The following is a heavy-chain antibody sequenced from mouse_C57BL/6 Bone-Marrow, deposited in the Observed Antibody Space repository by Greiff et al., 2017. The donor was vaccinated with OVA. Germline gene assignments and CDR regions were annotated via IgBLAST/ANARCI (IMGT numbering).Heavy chain of an antibody. CDR1: GYTFTDYY. J-gene: IGHJ2*01. V-gene: IGHV1-19*01. Sequence: EVQRVESGPVLVKPGASVKMSCKASGYTFTDYYMNWVKQSHGKSLEWIGVINPYNGGTSYNQKFKGKATLTVDKSSSTAYMELNSLTSEDSAVYYCARWGVTTEGDYFDYWGQGTTLTVSS. D-gene: IGHD2-2*01. CDR2: INPYNGGT. CDR3: ARWGVTTEGDYFDY.